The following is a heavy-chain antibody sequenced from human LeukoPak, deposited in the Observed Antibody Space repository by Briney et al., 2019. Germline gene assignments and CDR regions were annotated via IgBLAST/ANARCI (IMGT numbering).Heavy chain of an antibody. CDR1: SGSFSGYY. V-gene: IGHV4-34*01. J-gene: IGHJ5*02. Sequence: SETLSLTCAVYSGSFSGYYWSWIRQPPGKGLEWIGEINHSGSTYYNPSLKSRVTISVDTSKNQFSLKLSSVTAADTAVYYCARGAGQQREKRWFDPWGQGTLVTVSS. CDR3: ARGAGQQREKRWFDP. D-gene: IGHD6-25*01. CDR2: INHSGST.